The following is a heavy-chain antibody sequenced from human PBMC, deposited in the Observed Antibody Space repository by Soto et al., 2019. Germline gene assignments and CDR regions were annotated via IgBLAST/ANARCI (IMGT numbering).Heavy chain of an antibody. D-gene: IGHD1-1*01. CDR3: ARDLDAYNSTCY. CDR1: GYTFTSYG. Sequence: ASVKVSCKASGYTFTSYGISWVRQAPGQRLEWMGWINPGNGNTKYSQSFQGRVTITRDTSASTAYMELSSLRSEDTAVYYCARDLDAYNSTCYWGQGTLVTVSS. J-gene: IGHJ4*02. CDR2: INPGNGNT. V-gene: IGHV1-3*01.